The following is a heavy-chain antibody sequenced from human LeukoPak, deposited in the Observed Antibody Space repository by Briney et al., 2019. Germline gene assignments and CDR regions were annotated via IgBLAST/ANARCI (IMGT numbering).Heavy chain of an antibody. Sequence: SVKVSCKASGFTFSNSAMQWVRQARGRRLEWIGWIVVGSGKTNYAQKFQERVTITRDMSTNTAYMELSSLSSEDTAVYYCARYRSVTTGKRFFDYWGQGTLVTVSS. V-gene: IGHV1-58*02. D-gene: IGHD4-17*01. CDR1: GFTFSNSA. J-gene: IGHJ4*02. CDR3: ARYRSVTTGKRFFDY. CDR2: IVVGSGKT.